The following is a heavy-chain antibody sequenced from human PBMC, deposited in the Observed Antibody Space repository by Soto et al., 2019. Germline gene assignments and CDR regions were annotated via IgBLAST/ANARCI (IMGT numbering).Heavy chain of an antibody. D-gene: IGHD3-9*01. CDR3: ARGYDILTGYYLSHFDY. CDR1: GFTFSSYG. CDR2: IWYDGSNK. J-gene: IGHJ4*02. Sequence: GGSLRLSCAASGFTFSSYGMHWVRQAPGKGLEWVAVIWYDGSNKYYADSVKGRFTISRDNSKNTLYLQMNSLRAEDTAVYYCARGYDILTGYYLSHFDYWGQGTLVTVSS. V-gene: IGHV3-33*01.